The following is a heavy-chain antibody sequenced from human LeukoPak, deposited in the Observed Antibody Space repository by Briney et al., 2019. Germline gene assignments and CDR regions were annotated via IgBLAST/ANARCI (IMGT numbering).Heavy chain of an antibody. CDR3: ASQQENFYDSSGNK. V-gene: IGHV3-23*01. CDR1: GFTFSSSA. J-gene: IGHJ4*02. CDR2: ISGNGGNT. Sequence: PGGSLRLSCAASGFTFSSSAMSWVRQAPGKGLEWVSAISGNGGNTYYADSVKGRFTISRDNSKNTLYMQMNSLGAEDTAVYFCASQQENFYDSSGNKWGQGTLVTVSS. D-gene: IGHD3-22*01.